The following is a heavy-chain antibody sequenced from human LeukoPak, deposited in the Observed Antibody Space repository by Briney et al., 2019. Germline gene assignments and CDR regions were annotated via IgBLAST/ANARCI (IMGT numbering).Heavy chain of an antibody. CDR2: INPAGSDT. CDR1: GFTFSSYW. D-gene: IGHD2-2*01. CDR3: VRWGVAADMQD. J-gene: IGHJ4*02. V-gene: IGHV3-7*01. Sequence: GGSLRLSCEASGFTFSSYWMAWVRQAPGKVLEWVANINPAGSDTYYVDSVKGRLTISRDNAKKSTFLQMNSLRVEETALYYCVRWGVAADMQDWGQGTLVTVSS.